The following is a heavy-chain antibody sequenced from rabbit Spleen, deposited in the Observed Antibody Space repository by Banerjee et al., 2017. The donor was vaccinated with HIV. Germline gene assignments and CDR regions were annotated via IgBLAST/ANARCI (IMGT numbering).Heavy chain of an antibody. CDR1: GFSFSSSDY. Sequence: QSLEESGGDLVKPGASLTLTCTASGFSFSSSDYMCWVRQAPGKGLEWIACIYGGSSGDTRFASWAKGRFTISKTSSTTVTLQMTSLTAADTATYFCARDGSGNNVRDFNLWGPGTLVTVS. V-gene: IGHV1S40*01. D-gene: IGHD1-1*01. CDR2: IYGGSSGDT. J-gene: IGHJ4*01. CDR3: ARDGSGNNVRDFNL.